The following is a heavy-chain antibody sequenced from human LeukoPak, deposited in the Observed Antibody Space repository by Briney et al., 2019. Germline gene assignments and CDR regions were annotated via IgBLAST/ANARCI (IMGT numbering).Heavy chain of an antibody. CDR2: ISWNSGSI. Sequence: GGSLRLSCAASGFTFDDYAMHWVRQAPGKGLEWVSGISWNSGSIGYADSVKGRFTISRDNAKNSLYLQMNSLRAEDTAVYYCARDRGYFYWGQGTLVTVSS. CDR1: GFTFDDYA. V-gene: IGHV3-9*01. CDR3: ARDRGYFY. J-gene: IGHJ4*02. D-gene: IGHD5-18*01.